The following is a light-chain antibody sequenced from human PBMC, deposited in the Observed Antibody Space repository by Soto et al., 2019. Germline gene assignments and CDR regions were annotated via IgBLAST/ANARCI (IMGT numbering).Light chain of an antibody. J-gene: IGLJ3*02. CDR2: DVN. Sequence: QSVLTQPRSVSGSPGQSVTISCTGTSSDVGGYNYVSWYQQHPGKAPKVIIYDVNKRPSGVPDRFSGSKSGNTASLTISGLQPEDEADYYCCSYTGTYTGVFGGGTKLTVL. V-gene: IGLV2-11*01. CDR1: SSDVGGYNY. CDR3: CSYTGTYTGV.